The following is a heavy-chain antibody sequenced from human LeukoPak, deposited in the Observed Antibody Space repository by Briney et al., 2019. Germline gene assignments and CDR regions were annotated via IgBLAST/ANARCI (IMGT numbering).Heavy chain of an antibody. D-gene: IGHD3-22*01. CDR2: INSDGSST. CDR1: GFTFSSYW. CDR3: AKGSTTYYYDSSGPRFDY. J-gene: IGHJ4*02. V-gene: IGHV3-74*01. Sequence: GGSLRLSCAASGFTFSSYWMHWVRQAPGKGLVWVSRINSDGSSTSYADSVKGRFTISRDNSKNTLYLQMNSLRAEDTAVYYCAKGSTTYYYDSSGPRFDYWGQGTLVTVSS.